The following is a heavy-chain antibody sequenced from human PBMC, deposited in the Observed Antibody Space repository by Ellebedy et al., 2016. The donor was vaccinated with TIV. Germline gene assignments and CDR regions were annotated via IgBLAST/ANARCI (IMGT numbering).Heavy chain of an antibody. D-gene: IGHD4-17*01. V-gene: IGHV1-3*04. CDR2: INTDNGNT. J-gene: IGHJ3*01. CDR3: ARVWYGDYTSFAAFDL. Sequence: AASVKVSCKASGYTFSSYAVHWVRQAHGHRLDWMGWINTDNGNTKYSQKFQGRVTVTRDTSASTAYMELSSLRSEDTAVYYCARVWYGDYTSFAAFDLWGQGTMVTVSS. CDR1: GYTFSSYA.